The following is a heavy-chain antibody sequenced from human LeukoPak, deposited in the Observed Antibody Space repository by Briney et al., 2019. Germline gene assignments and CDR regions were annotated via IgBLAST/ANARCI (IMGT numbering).Heavy chain of an antibody. Sequence: PGGSLRLSCAASGFTFTKYIMNWVRQAPGKGLEWVSSITSTSSYIYYAGSVKGRFTISRDDAKNSLYLQMDGLRAEDTAVYYCVRDGIDYGDYFFDQWGHGTLVTVSS. CDR1: GFTFTKYI. CDR3: VRDGIDYGDYFFDQ. V-gene: IGHV3-21*06. D-gene: IGHD4-17*01. J-gene: IGHJ4*01. CDR2: ITSTSSYI.